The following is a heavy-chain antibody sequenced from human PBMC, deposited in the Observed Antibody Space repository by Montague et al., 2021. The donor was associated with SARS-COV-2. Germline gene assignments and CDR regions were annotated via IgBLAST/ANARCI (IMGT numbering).Heavy chain of an antibody. CDR2: ISYDGSKT. Sequence: SLRLSCAASGFTFNAFAMHWVRQAPGKGLEWVAVISYDGSKTFTADSVKGRVTISRDNSKNTLSLQMNSLRPEDTAGYYCAGDQTEFDNRWSYYNYNYGLDVWGQGITVTVSS. J-gene: IGHJ6*02. CDR1: GFTFNAFA. D-gene: IGHD3-10*01. V-gene: IGHV3-30*04. CDR3: AGDQTEFDNRWSYYNYNYGLDV.